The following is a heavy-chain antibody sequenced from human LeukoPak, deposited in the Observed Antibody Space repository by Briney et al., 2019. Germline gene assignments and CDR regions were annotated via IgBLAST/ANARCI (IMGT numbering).Heavy chain of an antibody. D-gene: IGHD1-20*01. Sequence: SETLSLTCAVYGGSFSGYYWSWIRQPPGKGLEWIGEINHSGSTNYNPSLKSRVTISVDTSKNQFSLKLSSVTAADTAVYYCARGGFNWNEPNFDYWGQGTLVTVSS. CDR3: ARGGFNWNEPNFDY. V-gene: IGHV4-34*01. J-gene: IGHJ4*02. CDR2: INHSGST. CDR1: GGSFSGYY.